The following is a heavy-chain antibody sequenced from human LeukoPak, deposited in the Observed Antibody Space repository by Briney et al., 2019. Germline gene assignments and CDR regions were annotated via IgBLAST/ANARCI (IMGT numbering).Heavy chain of an antibody. Sequence: GGSLRLSCAASGFTFSNYAVHWVRQAPGKGLEWVAFRSFDGSNTYYADSVKGRFTISRDNSKNMLYLQMNSLRAEDTAVYYCARVRTATLIPTLYYFDYWGQGTLVTVSS. V-gene: IGHV3-30*04. J-gene: IGHJ4*02. CDR3: ARVRTATLIPTLYYFDY. CDR2: RSFDGSNT. D-gene: IGHD2-21*02. CDR1: GFTFSNYA.